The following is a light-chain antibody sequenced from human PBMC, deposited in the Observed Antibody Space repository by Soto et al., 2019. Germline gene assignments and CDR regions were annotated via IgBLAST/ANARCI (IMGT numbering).Light chain of an antibody. CDR1: QSGSSSY. Sequence: IVLTQSPGTVSLSPGERATLSCRASQSGSSSYLAWYQQRPGQAPRLLIFGASTRATGIPDRFSGSGSGTDFTLTISRLEPEDFAVYFCQQYGTSPRTFGQGTKVEIK. J-gene: IGKJ1*01. V-gene: IGKV3-20*01. CDR3: QQYGTSPRT. CDR2: GAS.